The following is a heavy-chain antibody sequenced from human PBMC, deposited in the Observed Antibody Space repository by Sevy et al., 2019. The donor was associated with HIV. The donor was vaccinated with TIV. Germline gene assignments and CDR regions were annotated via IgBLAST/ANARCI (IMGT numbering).Heavy chain of an antibody. CDR2: LYSVGST. CDR1: EFTVSSSY. D-gene: IGHD1-26*01. Sequence: GGSLRLSCAASEFTVSSSYMSWVRQAPGKGLEWVSILYSVGSTYYAASVKGRFAVSRDNSKNTLYLQMNSRRAEDTAVYYCARAGTGSYRAYFDYWGQGTLVTVSS. J-gene: IGHJ4*02. V-gene: IGHV3-53*01. CDR3: ARAGTGSYRAYFDY.